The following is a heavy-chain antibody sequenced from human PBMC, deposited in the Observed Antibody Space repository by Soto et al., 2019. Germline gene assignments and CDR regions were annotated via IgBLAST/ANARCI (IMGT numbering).Heavy chain of an antibody. CDR1: GDSISGSNYY. J-gene: IGHJ4*02. V-gene: IGHV4-39*01. CDR3: ARIAYYYDSSGYCFDY. Sequence: SETLSLTCTVSGDSISGSNYYWTWIRQPPGKGLEWIGNIYYDGNTYYNPSLRGRVSISVDTSNNQFSLKLSSVTAADTAVYYCARIAYYYDSSGYCFDYWGQGTLVTVSS. D-gene: IGHD3-22*01. CDR2: IYYDGNT.